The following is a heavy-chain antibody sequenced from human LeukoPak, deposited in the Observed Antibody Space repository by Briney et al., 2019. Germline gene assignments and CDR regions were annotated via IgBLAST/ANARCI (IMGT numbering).Heavy chain of an antibody. CDR2: IAYDGSNP. Sequence: PGGSLRLSCAASGFTFSSNAMLWVRQAPGKGLEWVAVIAYDGSNPYYADSVKGRFTISRDNSKNTLYLHMNSLRTEDMAVYYCARDRSGLELDYWGQGTLVTVSS. D-gene: IGHD3-3*01. V-gene: IGHV3-30-3*01. CDR3: ARDRSGLELDY. J-gene: IGHJ4*02. CDR1: GFTFSSNA.